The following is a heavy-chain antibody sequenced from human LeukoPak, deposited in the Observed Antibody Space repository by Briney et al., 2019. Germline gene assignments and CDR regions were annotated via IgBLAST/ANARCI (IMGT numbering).Heavy chain of an antibody. J-gene: IGHJ4*02. CDR1: GGTFSSYA. Sequence: SVKVSCKASGGTFSSYAISWVRQAPGQGLEWMGGIIPIFGTANYAQKFQGRVTITTDESTSTAYMELSSLRSEDTAVYYCATEDCSSTSCQEYYFDYWGQGTLVTVSS. D-gene: IGHD2-2*01. V-gene: IGHV1-69*05. CDR3: ATEDCSSTSCQEYYFDY. CDR2: IIPIFGTA.